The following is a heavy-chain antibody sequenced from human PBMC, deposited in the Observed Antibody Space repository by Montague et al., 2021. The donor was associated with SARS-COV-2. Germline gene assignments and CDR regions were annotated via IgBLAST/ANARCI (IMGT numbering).Heavy chain of an antibody. V-gene: IGHV4-61*02. J-gene: IGHJ4*02. Sequence: TLSLTCTVSGGSISSDYYYWSWIRQPAGKGLEWIGRIYSNGNTNYYPSLKSRVTISADTSENQLYLKLSSVTAADTAVYYCARVGGAATDYFDYWGQGILVTVSS. D-gene: IGHD1-1*01. CDR1: GGSISSDYYY. CDR3: ARVGGAATDYFDY. CDR2: IYSNGNT.